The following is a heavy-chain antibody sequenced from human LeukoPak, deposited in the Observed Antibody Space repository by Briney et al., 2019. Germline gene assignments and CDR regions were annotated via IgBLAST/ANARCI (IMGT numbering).Heavy chain of an antibody. Sequence: PSETLSLTCTVSDDSMSSYYWNWIRQPPGKGLEWIGYVYYSGGTNYNPSLKSRVTISLDTSKNQLSLKLSSVTAADTAVYYCARRANTAPPYYFDYWGQGTLVTVSS. D-gene: IGHD5-18*01. CDR1: DDSMSSYY. J-gene: IGHJ4*02. CDR2: VYYSGGT. CDR3: ARRANTAPPYYFDY. V-gene: IGHV4-59*01.